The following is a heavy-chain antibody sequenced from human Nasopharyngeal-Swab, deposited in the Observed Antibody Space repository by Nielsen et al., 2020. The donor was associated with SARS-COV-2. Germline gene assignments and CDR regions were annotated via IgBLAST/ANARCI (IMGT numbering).Heavy chain of an antibody. Sequence: GESLKISCAASGFTFSGSAMHWVRQASGKGLEWVGRIRSKANSYATAYAASVKGRFTISRDDSKNTAYLQMNSLKTEDTAVYYCTRRDVAAAGTPDHYWGQGTLVTVSS. D-gene: IGHD6-13*01. V-gene: IGHV3-73*01. CDR3: TRRDVAAAGTPDHY. CDR2: IRSKANSYAT. CDR1: GFTFSGSA. J-gene: IGHJ4*02.